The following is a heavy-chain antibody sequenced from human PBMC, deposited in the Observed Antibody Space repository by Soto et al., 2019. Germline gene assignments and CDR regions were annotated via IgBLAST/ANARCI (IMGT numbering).Heavy chain of an antibody. CDR2: INAGNGNT. V-gene: IGHV1-3*01. CDR3: ARDYYDSSGYYYNSAFDI. CDR1: GYTFTSYA. J-gene: IGHJ3*02. D-gene: IGHD3-22*01. Sequence: ASVKVSCKASGYTFTSYAMHWVRQAPGQRLEWMGWINAGNGNTKYSQKFQGRVTMTRDTSTSTVYMELSSLRSEDTAVYYCARDYYDSSGYYYNSAFDIWSQGTMVTVSS.